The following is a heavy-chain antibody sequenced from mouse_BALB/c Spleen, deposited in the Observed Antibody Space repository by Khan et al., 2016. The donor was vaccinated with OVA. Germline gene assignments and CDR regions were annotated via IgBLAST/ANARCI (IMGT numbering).Heavy chain of an antibody. CDR2: IWSGGST. D-gene: IGHD2-4*01. V-gene: IGHV2-2*02. Sequence: QVQLKESGPGLVQPSQSLSITCTASGFSLTTYGVHWVRQSPGKGLEWLGGIWSGGSTDYNAAFISRLSISKDSSKSQVFFKMNSLQVNDTAIYYCARNYDYDEGLAYWGQGTLFTVSA. J-gene: IGHJ3*01. CDR3: ARNYDYDEGLAY. CDR1: GFSLTTYG.